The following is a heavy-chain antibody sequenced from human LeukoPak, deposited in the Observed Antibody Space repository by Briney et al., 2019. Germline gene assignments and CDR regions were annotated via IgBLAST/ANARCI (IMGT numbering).Heavy chain of an antibody. D-gene: IGHD3-3*01. J-gene: IGHJ4*02. V-gene: IGHV3-7*01. Sequence: GGSLRLSCAASGFTFSSYWMSWVRQAPGKGLEWVANIKQDGNEKYYVDSVKGRFTISRDNAKNSLYLQMNSLRAEDTAVYYCARYYDFWSGYYRGIDYWGQGTLVTVSS. CDR2: IKQDGNEK. CDR1: GFTFSSYW. CDR3: ARYYDFWSGYYRGIDY.